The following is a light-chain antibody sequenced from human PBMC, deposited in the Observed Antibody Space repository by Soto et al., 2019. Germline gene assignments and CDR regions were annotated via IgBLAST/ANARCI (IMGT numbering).Light chain of an antibody. CDR2: AAS. Sequence: IQLTQSPSTMFDSPGDIVTITFRASQSISSYLDWYQQKPGKAPKLLIYAASSLQSGVPSRFSGSGSGTDFTLTISSLQPEDFATYYCQQSYSTPWTFGQGTKVDIK. J-gene: IGKJ1*01. V-gene: IGKV1-39*01. CDR1: QSISSY. CDR3: QQSYSTPWT.